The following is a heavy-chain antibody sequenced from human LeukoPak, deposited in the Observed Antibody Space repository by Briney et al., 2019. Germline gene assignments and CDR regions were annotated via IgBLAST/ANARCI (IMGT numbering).Heavy chain of an antibody. Sequence: SVKVSCKASGGTFSSYAISWVRQAPGQGLEWMGGIIPIFGTANYAQKFQGRVTITTDESTSTAYMELSSLRSEDTAVYYCARSIVVVPAAIEVGYYFDYWGQGTLVTVSS. J-gene: IGHJ4*02. CDR1: GGTFSSYA. V-gene: IGHV1-69*05. CDR3: ARSIVVVPAAIEVGYYFDY. D-gene: IGHD2-2*02. CDR2: IIPIFGTA.